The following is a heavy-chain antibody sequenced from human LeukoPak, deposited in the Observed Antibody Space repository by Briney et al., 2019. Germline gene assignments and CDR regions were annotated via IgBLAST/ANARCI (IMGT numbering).Heavy chain of an antibody. Sequence: SETLSLTCTVSGGSISTYYWSWIRQPPGKGPEWIGYIYYSGSTNYNPSLKSRVTISIDTSRNQFSLKLSSVTAADTAVYYCARAGLQGAFDIWGQGTMVTVSS. V-gene: IGHV4-59*01. CDR2: IYYSGST. CDR1: GGSISTYY. D-gene: IGHD5-24*01. J-gene: IGHJ3*02. CDR3: ARAGLQGAFDI.